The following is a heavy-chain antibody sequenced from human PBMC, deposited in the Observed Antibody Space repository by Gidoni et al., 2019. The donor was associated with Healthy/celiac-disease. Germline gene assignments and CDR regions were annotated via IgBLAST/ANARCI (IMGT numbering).Heavy chain of an antibody. CDR1: GGSFSGYY. D-gene: IGHD3-10*01. J-gene: IGHJ2*01. CDR2: INHSGST. V-gene: IGHV4-34*01. CDR3: ARWVDTMVRGVIYWYFDL. Sequence: QVQLQQWGAGLLKPSETLSLTYAVYGGSFSGYYWSWIRQPPGKGLEWIGEINHSGSTNYNPSLKSRVTISVDTSKNQFSLKLSSVTAADTAVYYCARWVDTMVRGVIYWYFDLWGRGTLVTVSS.